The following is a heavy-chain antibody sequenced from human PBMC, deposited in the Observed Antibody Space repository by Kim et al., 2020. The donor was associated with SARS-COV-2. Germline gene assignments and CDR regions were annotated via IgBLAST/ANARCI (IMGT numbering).Heavy chain of an antibody. CDR3: ARQQSMDV. CDR2: IYYSGST. CDR1: GGSISSSSYY. V-gene: IGHV4-39*01. J-gene: IGHJ6*02. D-gene: IGHD4-4*01. Sequence: SETLSLTCTVSGGSISSSSYYWGWIRQPPGKGLEWIGSIYYSGSTYYNPSLKSRVTISVDTSKNQFSLKLSSVTAADTAVYYCARQQSMDVWGQGTTVT.